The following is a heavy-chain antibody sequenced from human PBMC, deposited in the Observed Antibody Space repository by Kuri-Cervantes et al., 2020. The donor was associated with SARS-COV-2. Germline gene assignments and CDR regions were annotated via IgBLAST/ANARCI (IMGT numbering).Heavy chain of an antibody. Sequence: GESLKISCAASGFTFSSYWMSWVRQAPGKGLEWVANIKKDGSEKYYVDSVKGRFTISRDNAKNSLYLQMNSLRAEDTAVYYCARKKTDMDVWGKGTTVTVSS. J-gene: IGHJ6*03. CDR2: IKKDGSEK. CDR1: GFTFSSYW. D-gene: IGHD1-14*01. CDR3: ARKKTDMDV. V-gene: IGHV3-7*01.